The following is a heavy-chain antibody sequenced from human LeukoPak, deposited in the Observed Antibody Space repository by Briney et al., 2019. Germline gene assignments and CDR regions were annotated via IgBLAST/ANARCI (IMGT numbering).Heavy chain of an antibody. V-gene: IGHV4-59*01. D-gene: IGHD5-12*01. CDR3: ARSSGYGRAIDY. J-gene: IGHJ4*02. CDR1: GGSISSYY. Sequence: SETLSLTCTVSGGSISSYYWSWIRQPPGKGLEWIGYIYYSGSTNYNPSLKSRVTISVDTSKNQFSLKLSSVTAADTAVYHCARSSGYGRAIDYWGQGTLVTVSS. CDR2: IYYSGST.